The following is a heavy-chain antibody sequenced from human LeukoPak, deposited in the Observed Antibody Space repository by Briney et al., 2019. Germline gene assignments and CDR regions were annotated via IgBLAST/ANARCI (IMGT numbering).Heavy chain of an antibody. CDR1: GFTFSSYS. CDR2: ISSSSDTI. CDR3: ATQPYCGDDCYSVRDY. D-gene: IGHD2-21*02. V-gene: IGHV3-48*01. Sequence: GGSLRLSCAASGFTFSSYSMTWVRQAPGKGLEWVSYISSSSDTIYYADSVRGRFTISRDNVRNSLYLQMNSLRAEDTAVYYCATQPYCGDDCYSVRDYWGQGTLVTVPS. J-gene: IGHJ4*02.